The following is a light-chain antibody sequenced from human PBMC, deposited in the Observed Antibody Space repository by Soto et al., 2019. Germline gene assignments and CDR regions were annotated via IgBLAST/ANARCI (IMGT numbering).Light chain of an antibody. J-gene: IGKJ1*01. Sequence: EIVLTQSPATLSSFPGDRVTLSCRASQYINTRLAWYQHRPGQSPRLLIYQTSLRAAGIPARFSASGSGTDLTLTISDVQPEDFALYYCHQRQSCPRKFGKGTKVDI. CDR3: HQRQSCPRK. CDR1: QYINTR. CDR2: QTS. V-gene: IGKV3-11*01.